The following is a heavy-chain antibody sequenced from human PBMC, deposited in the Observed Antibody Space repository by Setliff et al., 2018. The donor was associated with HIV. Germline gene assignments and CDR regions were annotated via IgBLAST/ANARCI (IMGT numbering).Heavy chain of an antibody. CDR1: GGSFSGYY. D-gene: IGHD6-19*01. CDR2: IYHSGST. V-gene: IGHV4-38-2*02. J-gene: IGHJ4*02. Sequence: SETLSLTCTVYGGSFSGYYWSWIRQPPGKGLEWIGSIYHSGSTYYNPSLKSRVTISVDTSKNQFSLKLSSVTAADTAVYYCARVAGKYFDYWGQGTLVTVSS. CDR3: ARVAGKYFDY.